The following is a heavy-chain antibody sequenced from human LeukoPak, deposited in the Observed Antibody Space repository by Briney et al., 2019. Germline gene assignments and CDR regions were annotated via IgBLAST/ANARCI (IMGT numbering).Heavy chain of an antibody. CDR2: IIPILGIA. Sequence: SVTVSFKASGYTFATYYMHWVRQAPGQGGEWMGRIIPILGIANYAQKFQGRVTITADKSTSTAYMELSSLRSEDTAVYYCARGKYYSDAFDIWGQGTMVTVSS. CDR1: GYTFATYY. J-gene: IGHJ3*02. D-gene: IGHD3-10*01. V-gene: IGHV1-69*04. CDR3: ARGKYYSDAFDI.